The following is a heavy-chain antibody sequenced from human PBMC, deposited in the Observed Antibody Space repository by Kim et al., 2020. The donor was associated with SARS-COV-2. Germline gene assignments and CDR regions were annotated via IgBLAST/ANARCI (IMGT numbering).Heavy chain of an antibody. D-gene: IGHD6-13*01. J-gene: IGHJ1*01. CDR3: ARAGAAGPSLSYFQH. V-gene: IGHV1-69*01. Sequence: QKFRGRVTITADESTGTAYMERSSLRSEDTALYYCARAGAAGPSLSYFQHWGQGTLVTVSS.